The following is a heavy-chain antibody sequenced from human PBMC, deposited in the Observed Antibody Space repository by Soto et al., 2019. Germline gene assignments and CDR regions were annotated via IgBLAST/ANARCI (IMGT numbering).Heavy chain of an antibody. V-gene: IGHV1-18*01. Sequence: ASVKVSCKASGYIFSSYGISWVRQAPGQGLEWMGWVSAYNGNTNYPQKLQGRVTMTTDTSTSTAYMELRSLRSEDTAVYDCARIRVGELSPPLRGQGSLDPVAS. CDR3: ARIRVGELSPPL. J-gene: IGHJ4*02. CDR1: GYIFSSYG. CDR2: VSAYNGNT. D-gene: IGHD3-10*01.